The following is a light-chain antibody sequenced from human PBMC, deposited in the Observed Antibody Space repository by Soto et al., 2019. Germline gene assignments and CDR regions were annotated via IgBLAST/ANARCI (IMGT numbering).Light chain of an antibody. V-gene: IGKV3D-20*01. Sequence: EIVLTQSPATLSLSPGERATLSCGASQSVSSSSLAWYQQTPGLAPRLLIYDASKRVTGIPDRFSGSGSETEFTLTINSLQPEDSAVYYCQQYNKWPLTFGQGTRLEIK. CDR2: DAS. J-gene: IGKJ5*01. CDR1: QSVSSSS. CDR3: QQYNKWPLT.